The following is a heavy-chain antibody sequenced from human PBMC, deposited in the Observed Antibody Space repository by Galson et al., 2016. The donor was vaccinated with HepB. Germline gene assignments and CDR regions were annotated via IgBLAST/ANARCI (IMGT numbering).Heavy chain of an antibody. V-gene: IGHV3-23*01. CDR2: ISGSGGST. D-gene: IGHD5-24*01. Sequence: SLRLSCAASGFTFNNYAMSWVRQAPGKGLEWVSGISGSGGSTYFADSVKGRFTISRDNSKNTLFLAMNSLRVEDTAVYYCAKGAGYNPGYYFDYWGQGTLVTVSS. CDR1: GFTFNNYA. J-gene: IGHJ4*02. CDR3: AKGAGYNPGYYFDY.